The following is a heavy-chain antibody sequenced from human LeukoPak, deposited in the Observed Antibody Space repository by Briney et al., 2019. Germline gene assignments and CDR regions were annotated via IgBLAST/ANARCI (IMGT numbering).Heavy chain of an antibody. CDR3: ARMGGYSGYTTH. V-gene: IGHV4-59*08. CDR2: IYSSGSA. CDR1: GGSISPYY. J-gene: IGHJ4*02. Sequence: SETLSLTSTVSGGSISPYYWSWIRQPPGKGLEWIGYIYSSGSANYNPSLKSRVTISVDTSKNQFSLKLSSVTAADTAVYYCARMGGYSGYTTHWGQGTLVTVSS. D-gene: IGHD5-12*01.